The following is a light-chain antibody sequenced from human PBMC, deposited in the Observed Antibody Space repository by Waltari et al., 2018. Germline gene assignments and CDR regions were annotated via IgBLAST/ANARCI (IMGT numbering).Light chain of an antibody. CDR3: QETYTPPWT. J-gene: IGKJ1*01. CDR2: SAF. Sequence: DIQMTQSPLSLSASVGDIGTVTCRASQSVSTHLNWYQHKPGKDPAPLVHSAFFLETGVPSRFSAGGSGTDFNFTITAVQPEDFATYYCQETYTPPWTFGPGTRLEIK. CDR1: QSVSTH. V-gene: IGKV1-39*01.